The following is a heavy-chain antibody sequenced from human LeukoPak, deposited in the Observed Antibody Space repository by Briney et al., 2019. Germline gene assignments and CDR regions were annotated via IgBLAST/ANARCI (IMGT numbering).Heavy chain of an antibody. V-gene: IGHV1-8*01. D-gene: IGHD2-15*01. CDR1: GYTFTSYD. J-gene: IGHJ4*02. CDR2: MNPNSGNT. CDR3: ARDGDCSGGSCPSY. Sequence: ASVKVSCKASGYTFTSYDINWVRQATGQGLEWMGWMNPNSGNTGYAQKFQGRVTMTRNTSISTAYMELSSLRSEDTAVYYCARDGDCSGGSCPSYWGQGTLVTVSS.